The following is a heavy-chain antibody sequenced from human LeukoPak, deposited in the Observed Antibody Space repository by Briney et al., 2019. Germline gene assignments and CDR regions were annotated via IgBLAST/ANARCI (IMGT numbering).Heavy chain of an antibody. CDR2: IHDSGTT. V-gene: IGHV4-59*08. CDR1: GGSISSFY. Sequence: KPSETLSLTCTVSGGSISSFYWTWIRQPPGKGLEWIGYIHDSGTTNSNPSLKSRVTISLDTSRNQFSLKLTSVTAADTAVYYCAKLIQWSDTFDIWGQGTMVTVSS. CDR3: AKLIQWSDTFDI. J-gene: IGHJ3*02. D-gene: IGHD2-15*01.